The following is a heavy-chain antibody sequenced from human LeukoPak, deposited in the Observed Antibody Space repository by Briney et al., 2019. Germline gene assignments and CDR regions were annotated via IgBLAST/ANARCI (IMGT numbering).Heavy chain of an antibody. J-gene: IGHJ2*01. D-gene: IGHD6-13*01. CDR1: GFTFSSYS. V-gene: IGHV3-48*04. CDR3: AREIAAAGTLRWYFDL. CDR2: ISSSGSTI. Sequence: AGGSLRLSCAASGFTFSSYSMNWVRQAPGKGLEWVSYISSSGSTIYYADSVKGRFTISRDNAKNSLYLQMNSLRAEDTAVYYCAREIAAAGTLRWYFDLWGRGTLVTVSS.